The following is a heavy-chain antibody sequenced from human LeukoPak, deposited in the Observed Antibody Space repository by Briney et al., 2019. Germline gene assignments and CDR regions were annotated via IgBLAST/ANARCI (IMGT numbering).Heavy chain of an antibody. D-gene: IGHD1-26*01. V-gene: IGHV3-23*01. CDR3: TKRVKYGGTWDHFAD. CDR2: VSADGGNT. J-gene: IGHJ4*02. CDR1: GFTFDNYR. Sequence: PGGSLRLFCAASGFTFDNYRMSWVRQAQGKGLEWVSTVSADGGNTYYADSVKGRFTISRDNSKSTLILQMNSLRVEDTALYYCTKRVKYGGTWDHFADWGQGTLVTVSS.